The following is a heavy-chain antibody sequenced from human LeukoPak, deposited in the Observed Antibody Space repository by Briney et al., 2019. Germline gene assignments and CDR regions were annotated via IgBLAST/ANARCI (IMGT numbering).Heavy chain of an antibody. Sequence: GGSLRLSCAASGFTVSYNYMSWVRQAPGKGLEWVSVIYSGGSTYYTDSVKGRFTISRDNSKNTLYLQMDSLRAEDTAMYYCASATTTAGPPPFFDYWGLGTLVTVSS. CDR2: IYSGGST. V-gene: IGHV3-53*01. CDR3: ASATTTAGPPPFFDY. D-gene: IGHD6-13*01. CDR1: GFTVSYNY. J-gene: IGHJ4*02.